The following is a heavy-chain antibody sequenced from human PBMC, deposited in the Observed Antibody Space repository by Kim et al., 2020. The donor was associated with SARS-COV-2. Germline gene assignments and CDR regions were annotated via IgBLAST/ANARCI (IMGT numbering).Heavy chain of an antibody. CDR2: SGGST. CDR3: ANEAFDY. Sequence: SGGSTYYADSVKGRFTISRDNSKNTLYLQMNSLRAEDTAIYYCANEAFDYWGQGTLVTDSS. V-gene: IGHV3-23*01. J-gene: IGHJ4*02.